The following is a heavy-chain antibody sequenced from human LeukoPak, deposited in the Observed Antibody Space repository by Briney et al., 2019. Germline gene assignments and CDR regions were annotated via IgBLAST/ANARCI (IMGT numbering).Heavy chain of an antibody. V-gene: IGHV4-59*01. CDR3: ARSVVVTATLRYHYGMDV. J-gene: IGHJ6*02. D-gene: IGHD2-21*02. Sequence: SETLSLTCTVSGGSISSYYWNWIRQPPGKGLEWIGYIYDSGTTNYNPSLKSRVTMSVDSSKSHFSLKLTSVTAADTAVYYCARSVVVTATLRYHYGMDVWGQGTTVTVSS. CDR2: IYDSGTT. CDR1: GGSISSYY.